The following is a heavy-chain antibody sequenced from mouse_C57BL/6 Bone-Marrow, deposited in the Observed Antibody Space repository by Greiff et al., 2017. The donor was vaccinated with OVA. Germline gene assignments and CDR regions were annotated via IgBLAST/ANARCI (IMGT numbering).Heavy chain of an antibody. D-gene: IGHD1-1*01. CDR1: GYTFTSYW. V-gene: IGHV1-72*01. Sequence: QFQLQQPGAELVKPGASVKLSCKASGYTFTSYWMHWVKQRPGRGLECIGRIDPTSGGTKYNEKFKSKATLTVDKPSSTAYMQLSSLTSEDSAVYDCARGYYYGRGGYFDVWGTGTTVTVSS. CDR3: ARGYYYGRGGYFDV. J-gene: IGHJ1*03. CDR2: IDPTSGGT.